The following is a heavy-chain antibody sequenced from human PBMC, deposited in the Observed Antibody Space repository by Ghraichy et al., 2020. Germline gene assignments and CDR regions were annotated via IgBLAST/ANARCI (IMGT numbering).Heavy chain of an antibody. D-gene: IGHD2-2*02. J-gene: IGHJ4*02. CDR3: ARDFCSTSCYKDY. Sequence: GGSLRLSCAASGFTFSSYAMHWVRQAPGKGLEWVAVISYDGSNKYYPDSVKGRFTISINNSKNTLYLQMNGLSAEETAVYYCARDFCSTSCYKDYWGQGTLVTVSS. V-gene: IGHV3-30-3*01. CDR1: GFTFSSYA. CDR2: ISYDGSNK.